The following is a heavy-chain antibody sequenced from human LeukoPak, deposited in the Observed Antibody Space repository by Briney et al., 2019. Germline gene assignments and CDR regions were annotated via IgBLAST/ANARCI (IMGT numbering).Heavy chain of an antibody. J-gene: IGHJ4*02. D-gene: IGHD2-8*02. Sequence: GGSLRLSCAASGFTFSNYAMSWVRQAPGKGLEWVSGIRGSGGGTFYADSVKGRFTISRDNSKNPLYLQMNSLRAEDTAVYYCAREAATAGGSDYWGQGTLITVSS. CDR3: AREAATAGGSDY. CDR2: IRGSGGGT. V-gene: IGHV3-23*01. CDR1: GFTFSNYA.